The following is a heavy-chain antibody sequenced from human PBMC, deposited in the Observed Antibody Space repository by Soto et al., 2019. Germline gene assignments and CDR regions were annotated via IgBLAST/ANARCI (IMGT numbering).Heavy chain of an antibody. CDR2: VWYDGGNK. CDR3: VRAAEYSGNDYVYYYGMDV. CDR1: GFTFRNYG. J-gene: IGHJ6*02. Sequence: QVQLVESGGGVVQPGRSLRLSCAASGFTFRNYGMHWVRQAPAKGLEWVALVWYDGGNKNYVDSVKGRFTISRDNSKNTLYLQMNSLRDEDTAVYYCVRAAEYSGNDYVYYYGMDVWGQGTTVTVSS. D-gene: IGHD5-12*01. V-gene: IGHV3-33*01.